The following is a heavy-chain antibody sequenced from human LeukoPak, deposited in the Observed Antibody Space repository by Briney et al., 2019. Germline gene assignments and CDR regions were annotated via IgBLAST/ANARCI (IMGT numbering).Heavy chain of an antibody. J-gene: IGHJ4*02. Sequence: KPGGSLRLSCAASGFTFSDYYMSWIRQAPGKGLEWISYISSSDSTIYYADSVKGRFTISRDNAKNSLYLQMNSLRAEDTAVYYCARGPPYGSGSYSDYWGQGTLVTVSS. D-gene: IGHD3-10*01. CDR3: ARGPPYGSGSYSDY. V-gene: IGHV3-11*04. CDR1: GFTFSDYY. CDR2: ISSSDSTI.